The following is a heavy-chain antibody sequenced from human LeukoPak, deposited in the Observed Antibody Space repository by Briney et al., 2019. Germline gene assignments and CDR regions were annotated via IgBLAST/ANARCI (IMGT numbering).Heavy chain of an antibody. Sequence: SETLSLTCAVYGGSFSGYYWSWIRQPPGKGLEWIGEINHSGSTNYNPSLKSRVTISVDTSKNQFSLKLSSVTAADTAVYYCARNGVGDYVWGSYRPYYFDYWGQGTLVTVSS. D-gene: IGHD3-16*02. V-gene: IGHV4-34*01. CDR3: ARNGVGDYVWGSYRPYYFDY. J-gene: IGHJ4*02. CDR2: INHSGST. CDR1: GGSFSGYY.